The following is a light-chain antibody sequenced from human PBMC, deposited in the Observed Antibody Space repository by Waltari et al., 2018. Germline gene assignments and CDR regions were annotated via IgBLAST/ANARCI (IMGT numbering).Light chain of an antibody. V-gene: IGLV2-18*02. CDR1: NSDFGSYNR. Sequence: QSALTQPPSVSGSPGKTVTNTCTGTNSDFGSYNRVSWYQKPPGTAPTLVIYEVNNRPSGVPDRFSGSKSGNTASLTISGLQAEDEADYYCSSWTGSPVFGGGTKLTVL. J-gene: IGLJ3*02. CDR2: EVN. CDR3: SSWTGSPV.